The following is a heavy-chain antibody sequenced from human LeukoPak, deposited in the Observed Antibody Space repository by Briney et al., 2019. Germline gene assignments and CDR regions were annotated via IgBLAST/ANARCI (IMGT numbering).Heavy chain of an antibody. J-gene: IGHJ4*02. CDR3: ARDHLPPHSSSTSFDY. CDR2: IWYDGSNK. CDR1: GFTFSSYG. D-gene: IGHD6-13*01. Sequence: GGSLRLSCAASGFTFSSYGMHWVRQAPGKGLEWVAVIWYDGSNKYYAVKGRFTISRDNSKNTLYLQMNSLRAGDTAVYYCARDHLPPHSSSTSFDYWGQGTLVTVSS. V-gene: IGHV3-33*01.